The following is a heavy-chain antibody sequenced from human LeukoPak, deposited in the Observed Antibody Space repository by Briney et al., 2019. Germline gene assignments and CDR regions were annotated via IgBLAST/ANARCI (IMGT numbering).Heavy chain of an antibody. V-gene: IGHV4-38-2*02. CDR1: GYSISSNCY. Sequence: SETLSLTCIVSGYSISSNCYWGWVRQPPGKGLEWIGSIYYDGTTYYSPSLKSRVTVLRDTSNNQFSLRLTSMTAADTAVYYCARSSIVLREGFDYWGQGTLVTVSS. CDR3: ARSSIVLREGFDY. J-gene: IGHJ4*02. CDR2: IYYDGTT. D-gene: IGHD3-16*02.